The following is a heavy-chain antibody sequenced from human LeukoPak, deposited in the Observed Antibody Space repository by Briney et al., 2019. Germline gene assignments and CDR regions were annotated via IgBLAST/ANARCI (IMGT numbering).Heavy chain of an antibody. Sequence: GRSLRLSCAASGFTFSSYAMHWVRQAPGKGLEWVAVISYDGSNKYYADSVKGRFTISRDNSKNTLYLQMNSLRAEDTAVYYCARDQGSSLYGMDVWGQGTTVTVSS. V-gene: IGHV3-30*04. CDR2: ISYDGSNK. J-gene: IGHJ6*02. D-gene: IGHD2-2*01. CDR1: GFTFSSYA. CDR3: ARDQGSSLYGMDV.